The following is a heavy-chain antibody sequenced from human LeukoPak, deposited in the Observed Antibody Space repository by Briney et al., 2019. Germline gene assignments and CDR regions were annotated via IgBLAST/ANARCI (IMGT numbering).Heavy chain of an antibody. Sequence: SDTLSLTCAVSGDPISCCYWTWIRQSAGKGLEWIGRVFITGSTNYNPSLQGRVTVSVDRSKSQFSLRLSSVTAADTAVYYCVRQGYDYGAFNAWGQGTLVTVSS. CDR1: GDPISCCY. J-gene: IGHJ4*02. CDR2: VFITGST. D-gene: IGHD3-16*01. CDR3: VRQGYDYGAFNA. V-gene: IGHV4-4*07.